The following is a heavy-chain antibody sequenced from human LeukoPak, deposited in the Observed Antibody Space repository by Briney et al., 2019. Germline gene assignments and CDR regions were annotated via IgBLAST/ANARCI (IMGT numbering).Heavy chain of an antibody. V-gene: IGHV3-9*01. CDR2: ISWNSGSI. CDR3: AKDIFSGELLNDAFDI. J-gene: IGHJ3*02. D-gene: IGHD3-10*01. Sequence: GRSLRLSCAASGFTFSSYAMHWVRQAPGKGLEWVSGISWNSGSIGYADSVKGRFTISRDNAKNSLYLQMNSLRAEDTALYYCAKDIFSGELLNDAFDIWGQGTMVTVSS. CDR1: GFTFSSYA.